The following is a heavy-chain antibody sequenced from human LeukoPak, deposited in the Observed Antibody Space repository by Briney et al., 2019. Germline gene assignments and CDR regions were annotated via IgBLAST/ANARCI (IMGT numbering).Heavy chain of an antibody. CDR1: GGTFSSYA. CDR3: ARSYDFWSGYYIPFDY. Sequence: SVKVSCKASGGTFSSYAISWVRQAPGQGLEWMGGIIPIFGTANYAQKFQGRVTITADESTSTAYMELSSLRSEDTAVYYCARSYDFWSGYYIPFDYWGQGTLVTVSS. V-gene: IGHV1-69*01. J-gene: IGHJ4*02. D-gene: IGHD3-3*01. CDR2: IIPIFGTA.